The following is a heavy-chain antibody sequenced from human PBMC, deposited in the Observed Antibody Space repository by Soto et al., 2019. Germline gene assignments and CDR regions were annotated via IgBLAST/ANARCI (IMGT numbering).Heavy chain of an antibody. CDR1: GGSISSGGYY. D-gene: IGHD3-22*01. J-gene: IGHJ3*02. CDR2: IYYSGST. V-gene: IGHV4-31*03. CDR3: AREWFVYDSSGYYSDDAFDI. Sequence: QVQLQESGPGLVKPSQTLSLTCTVSGGSISSGGYYWSWIRQHPGKGLEWIGYIYYSGSTYYNPSLKSRVTMSVDTSKSQFSLKLSSVTAADTAVYYCAREWFVYDSSGYYSDDAFDIWGQGTMVTVSS.